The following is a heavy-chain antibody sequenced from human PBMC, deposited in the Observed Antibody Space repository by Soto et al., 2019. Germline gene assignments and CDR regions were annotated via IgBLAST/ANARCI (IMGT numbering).Heavy chain of an antibody. Sequence: PGGSLRLSCAASGFTFSSYAMSWVRQAPGKGLEWVSAISGSGGSAYYADSVKGRFTISRDNSKNTLYLQMNSLRAEDTAVYYCAKDTKRASYGDNGWFDPWGQGTLVTVSS. CDR2: ISGSGGSA. V-gene: IGHV3-23*01. J-gene: IGHJ5*02. D-gene: IGHD4-17*01. CDR3: AKDTKRASYGDNGWFDP. CDR1: GFTFSSYA.